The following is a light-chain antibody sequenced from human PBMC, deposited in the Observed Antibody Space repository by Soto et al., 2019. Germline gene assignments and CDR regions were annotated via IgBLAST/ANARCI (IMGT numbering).Light chain of an antibody. CDR3: QQYNSDST. J-gene: IGKJ1*01. V-gene: IGKV1-5*03. CDR2: KAS. CDR1: QSISIW. Sequence: DIQMTQSPSTLSASVGDRVTITCRASQSISIWLAWYQHKPGKAPNLLISKASSLESGVPSRFSGSGSGTEFTLTINSLQPDDFAPYYCQQYNSDSTFGQGTKVEIK.